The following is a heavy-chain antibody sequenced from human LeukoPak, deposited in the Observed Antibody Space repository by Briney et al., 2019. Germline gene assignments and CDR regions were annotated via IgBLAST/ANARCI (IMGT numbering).Heavy chain of an antibody. CDR1: GFTFSSYS. Sequence: GGSLRLSCAASGFTFSSYSMNWVRRAPGKGLEWVSSISSSSSYIYYADSVKGRFTISRDNAKNSLYLQMNSLRAEDTAVYYCARDPYDILTGYYPSAAGGMDVWGQGTTVTVSS. CDR2: ISSSSSYI. CDR3: ARDPYDILTGYYPSAAGGMDV. J-gene: IGHJ6*02. V-gene: IGHV3-21*01. D-gene: IGHD3-9*01.